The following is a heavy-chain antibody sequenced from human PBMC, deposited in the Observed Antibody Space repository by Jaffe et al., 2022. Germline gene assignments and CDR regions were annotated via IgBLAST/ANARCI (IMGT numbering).Heavy chain of an antibody. CDR2: ISGSGGST. CDR3: AKEMVLGYSSSWYLISPLFDY. CDR1: GFTFSSYA. D-gene: IGHD6-13*01. Sequence: EVQLLESGGGLVQPGGSLRLSCAASGFTFSSYAMSWVRQAPGKGLEWVSAISGSGGSTYYADSVKGRFTISRDNSKNTLYLQMNSLRAEDTAVYYCAKEMVLGYSSSWYLISPLFDYWGQGTLVTVSS. J-gene: IGHJ4*02. V-gene: IGHV3-23*01.